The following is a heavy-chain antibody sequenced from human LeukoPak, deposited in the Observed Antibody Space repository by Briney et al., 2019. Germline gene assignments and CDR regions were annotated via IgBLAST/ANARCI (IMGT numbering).Heavy chain of an antibody. V-gene: IGHV4-38-2*02. D-gene: IGHD3-10*01. CDR1: GYSISSGYY. CDR2: IYHSGST. CDR3: ARGVEFAFSN. J-gene: IGHJ4*02. Sequence: PSETLSLTCTVSGYSISSGYYWGWIRQPPGKGLEWIGSIYHSGSTYYNPSLKSRVTISVDTSKNQFSLKLSSVTAADTAVYYCARGVEFAFSNWDQGTLVTVSS.